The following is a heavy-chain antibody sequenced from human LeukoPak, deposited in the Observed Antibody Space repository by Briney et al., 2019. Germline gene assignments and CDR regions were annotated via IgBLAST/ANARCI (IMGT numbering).Heavy chain of an antibody. J-gene: IGHJ4*02. CDR3: AKVDIAVAGNGDY. CDR1: GFSFSGHW. Sequence: AGGSLRLSCTASGFSFSGHWMHWVRQAPGKGLVWVSRINSDGSSTSYADSVKGRFTISRDNAKNTLYLQMNSLRAEDTAVYYCAKVDIAVAGNGDYWGQGTLVTVSS. CDR2: INSDGSST. D-gene: IGHD6-19*01. V-gene: IGHV3-74*01.